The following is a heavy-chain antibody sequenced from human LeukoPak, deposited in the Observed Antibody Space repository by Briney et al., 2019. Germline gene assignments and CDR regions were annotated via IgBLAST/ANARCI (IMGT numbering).Heavy chain of an antibody. CDR2: IYSGVST. CDR1: GFTVSSNY. J-gene: IGHJ3*02. CDR3: ARDRVGMAVDAFDI. Sequence: QPVGSLRLSCAASGFTVSSNYMSWVRQAPGKGLEWVSVIYSGVSTYYADSVKGRFTISRDNSKNTLYLQMNSLRAEDTAVYYCARDRVGMAVDAFDIWGQGTMVTVSS. D-gene: IGHD2-21*01. V-gene: IGHV3-66*01.